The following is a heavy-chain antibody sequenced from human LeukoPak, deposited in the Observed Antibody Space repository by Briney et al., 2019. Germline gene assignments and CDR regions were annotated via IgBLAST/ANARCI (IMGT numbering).Heavy chain of an antibody. Sequence: SETLSLTCAVYGGSFSGYYWSWIRQPPGKGLEWIGEINHSGSTNYNPSLKSRVTISVDTSKNQFSLKLSSVTAADTAVYYCARAPMVRGVRSYWFDPWGQGTLVTVSS. V-gene: IGHV4-34*01. CDR2: INHSGST. D-gene: IGHD3-10*01. CDR3: ARAPMVRGVRSYWFDP. J-gene: IGHJ5*02. CDR1: GGSFSGYY.